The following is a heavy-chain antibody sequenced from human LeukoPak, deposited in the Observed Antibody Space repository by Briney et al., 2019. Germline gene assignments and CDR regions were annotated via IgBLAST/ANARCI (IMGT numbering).Heavy chain of an antibody. CDR1: GGSFSGYY. D-gene: IGHD5-18*01. CDR2: INHSGST. CDR3: ASVDPDYSYVAPEFDY. V-gene: IGHV4-34*01. Sequence: ETSETLSLTCAVYGGSFSGYYWSWIRQPPGKGLEWIGEINHSGSTNYNPSLKSRATISVDTSKNQFSLKLSSVTAADTAVYYCASVDPDYSYVAPEFDYWGQGTLVTVSS. J-gene: IGHJ4*02.